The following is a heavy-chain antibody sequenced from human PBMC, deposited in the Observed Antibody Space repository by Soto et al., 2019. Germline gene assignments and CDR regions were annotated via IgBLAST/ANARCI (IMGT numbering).Heavy chain of an antibody. D-gene: IGHD2-2*01. CDR1: GGTFSRYS. CDR2: IIPIFGIA. J-gene: IGHJ6*01. CDR3: AREDRDRETGLVPAAIDGMDV. V-gene: IGHV1-69*08. Sequence: QVQLVQSGAEVKKPGSSVKVSCKASGGTFSRYSITWVRQAPGHGLEWIGRIIPIFGIASYAQKLQSRVTIRADESTSKAYIELRSLRSDETAVYYCAREDRDRETGLVPAAIDGMDVWGQGTTVTVAS.